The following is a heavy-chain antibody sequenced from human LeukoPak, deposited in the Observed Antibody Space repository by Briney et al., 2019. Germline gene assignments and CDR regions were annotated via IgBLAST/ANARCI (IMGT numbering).Heavy chain of an antibody. D-gene: IGHD4-23*01. CDR1: GFTFSSYA. J-gene: IGHJ4*02. CDR3: ARSNGGNSGGTFWY. CDR2: ISSNGGST. Sequence: GGSLRLPCAASGFTFSSYAMHWVRQAPGKGLEYVSAISSNGGSTYYANSVKGRFTISRDNSKNTLYLQMGSLRAEDMAVYYCARSNGGNSGGTFWYWGQGTLVTVSS. V-gene: IGHV3-64*01.